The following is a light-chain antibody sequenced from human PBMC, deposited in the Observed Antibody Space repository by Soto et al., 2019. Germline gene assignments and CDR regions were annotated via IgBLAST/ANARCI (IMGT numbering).Light chain of an antibody. V-gene: IGKV3-20*01. CDR1: QSVASRN. CDR2: GAS. CDR3: QHFGNSLWT. Sequence: EIVLTQSPGTLSLSPRERATLSCGASQSVASRNLAWYQQKSGQAPRLLIYGASSRAIHTPDRFSGSGSGTDFTLTISGLEPEDFAVYYCQHFGNSLWTFGQGTKVDIK. J-gene: IGKJ1*01.